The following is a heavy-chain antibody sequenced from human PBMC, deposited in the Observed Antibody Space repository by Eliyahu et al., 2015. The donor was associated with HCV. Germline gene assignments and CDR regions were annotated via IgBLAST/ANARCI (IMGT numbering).Heavy chain of an antibody. Sequence: QVQLQQSGPGLVKPSETLSLTCTVSGGSISSYYWSWIRQPPGKGLEWIGYFHSSGGTNYNPSLRGRITIAVDTSRSQLSLKLSSVTAADTAVYYCVRLQRRDGYSYFDQWGQGTLVTVSS. V-gene: IGHV4-59*08. D-gene: IGHD5-24*01. CDR3: VRLQRRDGYSYFDQ. CDR1: GGSISSYY. CDR2: FHSSGGT. J-gene: IGHJ4*02.